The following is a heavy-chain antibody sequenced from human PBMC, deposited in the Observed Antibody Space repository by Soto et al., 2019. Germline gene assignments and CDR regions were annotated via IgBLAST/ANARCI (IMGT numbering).Heavy chain of an antibody. Sequence: QVQLVQSGAEVKKPGSSVKVSCKPSGGTFGGNIISWVRQAPGQGLEWVGGIIPLFRKTNYSQKFLGRVTITADEATTTAYMELSSLRADDTAMYHCTMRPGYSSSDFWGQGTLVTVSS. CDR2: IIPLFRKT. CDR3: TMRPGYSSSDF. D-gene: IGHD5-18*01. J-gene: IGHJ4*02. V-gene: IGHV1-69*01. CDR1: GGTFGGNI.